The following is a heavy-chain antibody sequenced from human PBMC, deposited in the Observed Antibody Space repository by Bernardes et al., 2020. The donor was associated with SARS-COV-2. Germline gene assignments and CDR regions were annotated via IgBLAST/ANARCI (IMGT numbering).Heavy chain of an antibody. CDR3: ARHGEEHAPADWFDP. D-gene: IGHD3-10*01. CDR1: GGSISSSTYY. J-gene: IGHJ5*02. CDR2: IYYSGNT. V-gene: IGHV4-39*01. Sequence: SETLSPTCTVSGGSISSSTYYWGWIRQPPGQGLECIGSIYYSGNTYYNPSFKSRVTMSVDTSKNQFSLTLCSVTAADTAVYYCARHGEEHAPADWFDPWGQGTLVTVSS.